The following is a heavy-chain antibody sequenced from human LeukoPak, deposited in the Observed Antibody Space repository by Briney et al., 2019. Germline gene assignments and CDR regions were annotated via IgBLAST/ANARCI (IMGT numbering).Heavy chain of an antibody. V-gene: IGHV3-74*01. CDR2: INSDGSST. CDR3: AKGYDILTPLFDY. J-gene: IGHJ4*02. D-gene: IGHD3-9*01. CDR1: GFTFSNYW. Sequence: PGGSLRLSCVASGFTFSNYWMHWVRQAPGKGLVWVSRINSDGSSTTSADSVKGRFTISRDNSKNTLYLQMNSLRAEDTAVYYCAKGYDILTPLFDYWGQGTLVTVSS.